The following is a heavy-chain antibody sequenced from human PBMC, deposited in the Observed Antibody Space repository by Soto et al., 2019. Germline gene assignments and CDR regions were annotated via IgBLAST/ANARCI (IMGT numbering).Heavy chain of an antibody. Sequence: GGSLRLSCSASGLTISRYWMTWVRQAPGKGLEWVANIKQDGREKYYVDSVKGRFTISRDNAKNSLYLQMNSLRAGDTAVYYCAGGRYYDYCGQGTLVTVSS. CDR3: AGGRYYDY. V-gene: IGHV3-7*05. CDR1: GLTISRYW. CDR2: IKQDGREK. J-gene: IGHJ4*02.